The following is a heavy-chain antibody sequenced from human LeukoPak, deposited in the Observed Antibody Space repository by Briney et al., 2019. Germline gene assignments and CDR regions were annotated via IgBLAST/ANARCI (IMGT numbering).Heavy chain of an antibody. CDR2: IYYSGST. D-gene: IGHD2-15*01. V-gene: IGHV4-59*01. CDR1: GGSISSYY. J-gene: IGHJ3*02. Sequence: SETLSLTCTVSGGSISSYYWSWIRQPPGKGLEWIGYIYYSGSTNYNPSLKSRVTISVDTSKNQFSLKLSSVTAADTAVYYCARLVKWSYDAFDIWGQGTMVTVSS. CDR3: ARLVKWSYDAFDI.